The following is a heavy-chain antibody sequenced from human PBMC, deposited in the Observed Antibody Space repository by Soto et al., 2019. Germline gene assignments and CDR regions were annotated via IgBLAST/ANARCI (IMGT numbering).Heavy chain of an antibody. V-gene: IGHV4-34*01. CDR2: INHSGST. D-gene: IGHD3-10*01. J-gene: IGHJ6*02. CDR1: GGSFSGYY. Sequence: SETLSLTCAVYGGSFSGYYWSWIRQPPGKGLEWIGEINHSGSTNYNPSLKSRVTISVDTSKNQFSLKLSSVTAADTAVYYCARGPPLLLWFGEVSGTGMDVWGQGTTVTVSS. CDR3: ARGPPLLLWFGEVSGTGMDV.